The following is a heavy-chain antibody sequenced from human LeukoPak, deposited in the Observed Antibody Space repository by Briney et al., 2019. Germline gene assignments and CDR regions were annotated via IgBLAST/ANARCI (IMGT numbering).Heavy chain of an antibody. CDR3: RYYDFWSSDY. CDR2: IRFDGSNT. J-gene: IGHJ4*02. CDR1: GFTFSSYG. V-gene: IGHV3-30*02. D-gene: IGHD3-3*01. Sequence: PGGSLRLSCAASGFTFSSYGMHWVRQAPGKGLEWLTFIRFDGSNTYYADSVKGRFTISRDNSKNTLYLQMNSLRAEDTAVYYCRYYDFWSSDYWGQGTLVTVSS.